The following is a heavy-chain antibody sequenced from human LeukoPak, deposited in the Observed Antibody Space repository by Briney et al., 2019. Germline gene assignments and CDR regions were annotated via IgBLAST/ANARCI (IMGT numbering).Heavy chain of an antibody. V-gene: IGHV3-33*01. J-gene: IGHJ4*02. D-gene: IGHD6-19*01. Sequence: GGSLRLSCATSGFTFSSYGKDCVRQAPGKGLEWVAVIWYGGSNKYYAASVKGRFTISRDQSKNTAYLQMNSLRVEDTAVYYCARLGSGWSFDYWGQGALVTVSS. CDR2: IWYGGSNK. CDR3: ARLGSGWSFDY. CDR1: GFTFSSYG.